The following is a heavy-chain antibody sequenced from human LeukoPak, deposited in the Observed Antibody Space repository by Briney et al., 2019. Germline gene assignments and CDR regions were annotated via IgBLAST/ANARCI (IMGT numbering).Heavy chain of an antibody. Sequence: GGSLRLSCAASGFTFSSYGMHWVRQAPGKGLEWVAVISYDGSNKYYADSVKGRFTISRDNSKNTLYLQINSLRVEDTAVYYCAKDFVSSSWSFDYWGQGTLVTVSS. V-gene: IGHV3-30*18. CDR1: GFTFSSYG. D-gene: IGHD6-13*01. CDR3: AKDFVSSSWSFDY. CDR2: ISYDGSNK. J-gene: IGHJ4*02.